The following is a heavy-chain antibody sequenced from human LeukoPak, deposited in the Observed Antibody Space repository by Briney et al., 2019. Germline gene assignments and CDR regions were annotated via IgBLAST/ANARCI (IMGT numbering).Heavy chain of an antibody. CDR1: GFSFDSYS. V-gene: IGHV3-48*04. Sequence: PGGSLRLSCAVSGFSFDSYSMSWIRQAPGKGLEWVSYIFSRSDTIYYADSVKGRFTISRDNAKNSLYLQMNSLRAEDTALYYCTSALNIKTHYWGQGTLVTVSS. J-gene: IGHJ4*02. CDR3: TSALNIKTHY. CDR2: IFSRSDTI. D-gene: IGHD3-10*01.